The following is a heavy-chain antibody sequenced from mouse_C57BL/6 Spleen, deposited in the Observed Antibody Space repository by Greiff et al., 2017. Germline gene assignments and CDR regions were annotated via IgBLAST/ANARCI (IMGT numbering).Heavy chain of an antibody. CDR3: TREGGWDVAY. Sequence: EVKLMESGEGLVKPGGSLKLSCAASGFTFSSYAMSWVRQTPEKRLGWVAYISSGGDYIYYADTVKGRFTISRDNARNTLYLQMSSLKSEDTAMYYCTREGGWDVAYWGQGTLVTVSA. D-gene: IGHD4-1*01. J-gene: IGHJ3*01. CDR1: GFTFSSYA. CDR2: ISSGGDYI. V-gene: IGHV5-9-1*02.